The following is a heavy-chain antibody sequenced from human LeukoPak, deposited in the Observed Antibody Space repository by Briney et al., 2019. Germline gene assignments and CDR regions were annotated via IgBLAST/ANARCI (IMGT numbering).Heavy chain of an antibody. CDR3: ARHSPFSSGPTPYLDY. J-gene: IGHJ4*02. CDR1: GGSISSSSSY. V-gene: IGHV4-39*07. D-gene: IGHD3-22*01. CDR2: LHYGGNT. Sequence: SETLSLTCTVSGGSISSSSSYWGWIRQPPGKGLEWIGSLHYGGNTYYNPSLKSRVTISVGTSKNQFSLKLSSVTAADTAAYYCARHSPFSSGPTPYLDYWGQGTLVTVSS.